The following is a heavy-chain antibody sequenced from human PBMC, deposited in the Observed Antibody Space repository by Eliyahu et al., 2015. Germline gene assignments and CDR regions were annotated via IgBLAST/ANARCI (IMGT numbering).Heavy chain of an antibody. V-gene: IGHV3-48*01. D-gene: IGHD1-26*01. CDR2: ISSSSXTK. J-gene: IGHJ6*03. Sequence: EVQLVESGGGLVQPGGSLRLSCAVSGFTFXSYSMNWVRQDPGKGLEWVSYISSSSXTKYHADSVKGRFTISRDNAKDSLYLQMNSLRAEDTAVYYCARVVEGDSPIVSLYYYYYMDVWGKGTTVTVSS. CDR3: ARVVEGDSPIVSLYYYYYMDV. CDR1: GFTFXSYS.